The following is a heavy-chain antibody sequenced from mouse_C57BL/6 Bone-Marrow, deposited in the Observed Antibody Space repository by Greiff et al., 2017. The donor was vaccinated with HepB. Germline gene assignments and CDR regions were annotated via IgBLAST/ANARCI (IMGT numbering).Heavy chain of an antibody. Sequence: VQLVESGAELVRPGASVTLSCKASGYTFTDYEMHWVKQTPVHGLEWIGAIDPETGGTAYNQKFKGKAILTADKSSSTAYMELRSLTSEDSAVYYCTRCRYREWFAYWGQGTLVTVSA. CDR3: TRCRYREWFAY. J-gene: IGHJ3*01. CDR2: IDPETGGT. CDR1: GYTFTDYE. V-gene: IGHV1-15*01. D-gene: IGHD2-14*01.